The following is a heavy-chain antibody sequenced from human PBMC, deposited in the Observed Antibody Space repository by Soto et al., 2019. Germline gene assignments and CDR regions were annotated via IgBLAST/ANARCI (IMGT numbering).Heavy chain of an antibody. D-gene: IGHD1-1*01. J-gene: IGHJ6*02. Sequence: QVQLVQSGAELRKPGSSVKVSCKASGGTFSDFTINWVRQAPGQRLEWMGGIIPIFDTANYAEKFQGRVTITAYESTSTSFMELISLRSDDTAVYYCARNGTQTGHSYGMDVWGQGTMVTVSS. CDR2: IIPIFDTA. V-gene: IGHV1-69*01. CDR1: GGTFSDFT. CDR3: ARNGTQTGHSYGMDV.